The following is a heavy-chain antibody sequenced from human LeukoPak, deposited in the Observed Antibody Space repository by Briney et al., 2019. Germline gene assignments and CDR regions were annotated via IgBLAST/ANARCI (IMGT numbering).Heavy chain of an antibody. CDR2: VDHRGNT. CDR3: ARPPRTGWTYWYFDL. CDR1: GGSFSVYY. Sequence: TSETLSLTCAVYGGSFSVYYWSWIRHPPRKGREWIGEVDHRGNTNYNPSLKSRVTISVDTSKNQISLMLRSATAADTAVYYCARPPRTGWTYWYFDLWGRGTLVTVSS. V-gene: IGHV4-34*01. D-gene: IGHD6-19*01. J-gene: IGHJ2*01.